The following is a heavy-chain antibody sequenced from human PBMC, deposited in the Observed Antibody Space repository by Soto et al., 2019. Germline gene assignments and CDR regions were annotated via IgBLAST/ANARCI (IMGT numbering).Heavy chain of an antibody. J-gene: IGHJ5*02. CDR1: GYSFTSYW. CDR2: IYPGDSDT. Sequence: GESLKISCKGSGYSFTSYWIGWVRQMPGKGLEWMGIIYPGDSDTRYSPSFQGQVTISADKSISTAYLQGSSRRPSDTAIFYCASASPGWANWFAPGGRGTRVTVSS. D-gene: IGHD1-26*01. V-gene: IGHV5-51*01. CDR3: ASASPGWANWFAP.